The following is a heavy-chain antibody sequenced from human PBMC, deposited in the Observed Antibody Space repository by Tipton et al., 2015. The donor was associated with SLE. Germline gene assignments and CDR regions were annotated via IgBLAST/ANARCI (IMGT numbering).Heavy chain of an antibody. D-gene: IGHD4/OR15-4a*01. Sequence: TLSLTCAVSGFYVSDGFYWGWIRQPPGKGLEWIASIYHSGLTYSNPSLKSRIAVSVDTSKNPFSLRLSSVTAADTALYYCARQSVHGASYFYYMDVWGKGTTVTVSS. V-gene: IGHV4-38-2*01. CDR1: GFYVSDGFY. CDR3: ARQSVHGASYFYYMDV. J-gene: IGHJ6*03. CDR2: IYHSGLT.